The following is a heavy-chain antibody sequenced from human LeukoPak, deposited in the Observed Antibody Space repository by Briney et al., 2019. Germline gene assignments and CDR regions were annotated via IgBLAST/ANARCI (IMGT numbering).Heavy chain of an antibody. CDR1: GFTVSSNY. Sequence: GGSLRLSCAASGFTVSSNYMSWVRQAPGKGLEWVSVIYSGGSTYYADSVKGRFTISRDNSKNTLYPQMNSLRAEDTAVYYCAREGKDSSGYPWFDYWGQGTLVTVSS. V-gene: IGHV3-53*01. CDR2: IYSGGST. J-gene: IGHJ4*02. D-gene: IGHD3-22*01. CDR3: AREGKDSSGYPWFDY.